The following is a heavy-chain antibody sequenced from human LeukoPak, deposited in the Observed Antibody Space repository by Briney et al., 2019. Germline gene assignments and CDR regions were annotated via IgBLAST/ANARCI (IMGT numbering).Heavy chain of an antibody. Sequence: ASVKASDQVSRYTLLHYGIVEIRHAPGQGLEWMGWISAYNGNTNYAQKLQGRVTMTTDTSTSTAYMELRSLRSDDTALYYLSKCPLLFSNQWPSDYWGQGTLVTVSS. D-gene: IGHD2-21*01. J-gene: IGHJ4*02. CDR3: SKCPLLFSNQWPSDY. V-gene: IGHV1-18*01. CDR1: RYTLLHYG. CDR2: ISAYNGNT.